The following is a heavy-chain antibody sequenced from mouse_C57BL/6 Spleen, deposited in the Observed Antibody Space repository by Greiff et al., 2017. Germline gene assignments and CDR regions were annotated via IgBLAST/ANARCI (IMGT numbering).Heavy chain of an antibody. D-gene: IGHD1-1*01. V-gene: IGHV1-81*01. CDR2: IYPRSGNT. J-gene: IGHJ4*01. CDR3: ARRIVATYYYAMDY. CDR1: GYTFTSYG. Sequence: QVHVKQSGAELARPGASVKLSCKASGYTFTSYGISWVKQRNGKGLEWIGEIYPRSGNTYYNEKFKGKATLTADKSSSTAYMELRSLTYEDSAVYFCARRIVATYYYAMDYWGQGTSLTVSS.